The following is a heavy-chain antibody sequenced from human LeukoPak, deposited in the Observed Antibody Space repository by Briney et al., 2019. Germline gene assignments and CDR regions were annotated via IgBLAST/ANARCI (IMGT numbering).Heavy chain of an antibody. CDR2: IRSKANSYAT. CDR1: GFTFSGSA. D-gene: IGHD6-6*01. Sequence: QPGGSLRLSCAASGFTFSGSAMHWVRQASGKGLEWVGRIRSKANSYATAYAASVKGRFTISRDDSKNTAYLQMNSLKTEDTAVYYCIIPQLVVIPWGQGTLVTVSS. CDR3: IIPQLVVIP. J-gene: IGHJ5*02. V-gene: IGHV3-73*01.